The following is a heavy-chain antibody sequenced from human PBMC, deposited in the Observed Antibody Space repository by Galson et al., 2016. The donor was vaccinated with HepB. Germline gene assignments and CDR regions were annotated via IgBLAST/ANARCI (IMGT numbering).Heavy chain of an antibody. CDR3: ARTKWGWFDP. CDR1: GDSVSSNSAA. J-gene: IGHJ5*02. V-gene: IGHV6-1*01. D-gene: IGHD2-8*01. CDR2: TYYRSKWYH. Sequence: CAISGDSVSSNSAAWNWIRQSPSRGLEWLGRTYYRSKWYHDYAVSVKSRILINPDTSKNHFSLQLNSVTPEDTAMYYCARTKWGWFDPWGQGTLVTVSS.